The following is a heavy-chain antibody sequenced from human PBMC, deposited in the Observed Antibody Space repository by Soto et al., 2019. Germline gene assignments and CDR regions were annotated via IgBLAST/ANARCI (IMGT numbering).Heavy chain of an antibody. CDR3: ARGDIVVVVAATSAFDI. J-gene: IGHJ3*02. CDR1: GFTFSSYW. D-gene: IGHD2-15*01. CDR2: INSDGSST. Sequence: GGSLRLSCAASGFTFSSYWMHWVRQAPGKGLVWVSRINSDGSSTSYADSVKGRFTISRDNAKNTLYLKMNSLRAEDTAVYYCARGDIVVVVAATSAFDIWGQGTMVTVSS. V-gene: IGHV3-74*01.